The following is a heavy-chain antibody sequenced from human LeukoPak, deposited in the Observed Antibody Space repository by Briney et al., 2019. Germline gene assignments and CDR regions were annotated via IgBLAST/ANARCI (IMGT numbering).Heavy chain of an antibody. CDR3: ARGSMITFGGVIVPFDY. CDR2: IYYSGST. J-gene: IGHJ4*02. D-gene: IGHD3-16*02. Sequence: KPSETLSLTCTVSGGSISSYYWSWIRQPLGKGLEWIGYIYYSGSTNYNPSLKSRVTISVDTSKNQFSLKLSSVTAADTAVYYCARGSMITFGGVIVPFDYWGQGTLVTVSS. CDR1: GGSISSYY. V-gene: IGHV4-59*01.